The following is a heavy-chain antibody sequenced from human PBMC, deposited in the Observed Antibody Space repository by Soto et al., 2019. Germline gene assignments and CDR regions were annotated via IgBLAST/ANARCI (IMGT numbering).Heavy chain of an antibody. Sequence: SETLSLTCTVSGDSLSGGDYYWSWIRQPPGKGLEWIGDIYYTGFTFYNPSLKSRLTISLDSSKNQFSLRLNSVTAADTAVYFCARAYRINGWSDYFFDYWGQGTLVTVSS. V-gene: IGHV4-30-4*08. CDR3: ARAYRINGWSDYFFDY. D-gene: IGHD6-19*01. J-gene: IGHJ4*02. CDR1: GDSLSGGDYY. CDR2: IYYTGFT.